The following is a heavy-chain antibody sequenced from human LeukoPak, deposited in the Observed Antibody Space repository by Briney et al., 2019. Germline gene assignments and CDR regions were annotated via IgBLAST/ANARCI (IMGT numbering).Heavy chain of an antibody. CDR2: IYPGDSDT. Sequence: GESLKISCKGSGYSFTSYWIGWVRQMPGKGLEWMGIIYPGDSDTRYSPSFQGQVTIPADKSISTAYLQWSSLKASDTAMYYCARVVVPAAMGNWFDPWGQGTLVTVSS. CDR1: GYSFTSYW. J-gene: IGHJ5*02. D-gene: IGHD2-2*01. CDR3: ARVVVPAAMGNWFDP. V-gene: IGHV5-51*01.